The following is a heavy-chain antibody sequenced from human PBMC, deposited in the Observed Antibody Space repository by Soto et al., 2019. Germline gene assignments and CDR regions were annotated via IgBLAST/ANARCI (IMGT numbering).Heavy chain of an antibody. D-gene: IGHD2-15*01. CDR2: ITSDGDST. V-gene: IGHV3-64D*06. J-gene: IGHJ4*01. CDR3: VKGNQLLRYYFES. Sequence: PGGSLRLSCSVSGFTFSNYAMHWVRQAPGKGLEYVSGITSDGDSTWHADSVKDRFTISRDNSKNTLFLQMSSLRVEDTAIYFCVKGNQLLRYYFESWGPGTLVTVSS. CDR1: GFTFSNYA.